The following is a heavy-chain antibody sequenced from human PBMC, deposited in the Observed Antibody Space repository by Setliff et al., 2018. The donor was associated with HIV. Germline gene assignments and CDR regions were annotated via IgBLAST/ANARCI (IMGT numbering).Heavy chain of an antibody. D-gene: IGHD3-10*01. V-gene: IGHV1-69*13. CDR3: ATVFYYNSESYSLDY. CDR2: NIPLFGTT. CDR1: GGTFNNYA. Sequence: SVKVSCKASGGTFNNYAISWVRQAPGQGLEWVGGNIPLFGTTNYAQKFQGRVTITADESTNTAHMELNSLRSIDTAMYYCATVFYYNSESYSLDYWGQGMLVTVSS. J-gene: IGHJ4*02.